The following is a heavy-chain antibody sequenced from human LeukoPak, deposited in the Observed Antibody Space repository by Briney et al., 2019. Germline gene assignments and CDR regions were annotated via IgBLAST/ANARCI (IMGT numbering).Heavy chain of an antibody. Sequence: SETLSLTCTVSGGSISSSSYYWGWIRQPPGKGLEWIGSIYYSGSTNYNPSLKSRVTISVDTSKNQFSLKLSSVTAADTAVYYCASFGSGSYVPHFDYWGQGTLVTVSS. CDR3: ASFGSGSYVPHFDY. J-gene: IGHJ4*02. CDR1: GGSISSSSYY. D-gene: IGHD3-10*01. V-gene: IGHV4-39*07. CDR2: IYYSGST.